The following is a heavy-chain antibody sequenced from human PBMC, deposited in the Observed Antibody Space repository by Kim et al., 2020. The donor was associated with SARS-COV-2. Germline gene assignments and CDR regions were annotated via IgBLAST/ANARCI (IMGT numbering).Heavy chain of an antibody. D-gene: IGHD3-10*01. J-gene: IGHJ5*02. Sequence: ASVKVSCKVSGYTLTELSMHWVRQAPGKGLEWMGGFDPEDGETIYAQKFQDRVTMTEDTSTDTAYMELSSLRSEDTAVYYCATTTPMVRGENWFDPWGQGTLVTVSS. CDR2: FDPEDGET. CDR1: GYTLTELS. CDR3: ATTTPMVRGENWFDP. V-gene: IGHV1-24*01.